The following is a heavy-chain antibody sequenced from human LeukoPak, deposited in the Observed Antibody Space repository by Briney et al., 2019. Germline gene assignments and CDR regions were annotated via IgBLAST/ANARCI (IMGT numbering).Heavy chain of an antibody. V-gene: IGHV4-59*08. D-gene: IGHD3-22*01. J-gene: IGHJ4*02. CDR3: ARHGSNYYDSSGYYWGNFDY. Sequence: SETLSLTCTVSGGSICSYYWSWIRQPPGKGLEWIGYTYYSGSTNYNPSLKSRVTISVDTSKNQFSLKLSSVTAADTAVYYCARHGSNYYDSSGYYWGNFDYWGQGTLVTVSS. CDR1: GGSICSYY. CDR2: TYYSGST.